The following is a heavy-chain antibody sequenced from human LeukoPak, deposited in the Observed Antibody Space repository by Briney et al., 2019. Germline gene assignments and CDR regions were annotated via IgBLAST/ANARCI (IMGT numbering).Heavy chain of an antibody. CDR3: ARVEYNWNFQPFDY. CDR1: GGSISSYS. Sequence: SETLSLTCTVSGGSISSYSWRWIRQPAGTGLEWIGRIHTSGITNYNPSLKSRVTISVDTSKNQFSLKLSSVTAADTAVYYCARVEYNWNFQPFDYWGRGTLVTVSS. D-gene: IGHD1-7*01. CDR2: IHTSGIT. J-gene: IGHJ4*02. V-gene: IGHV4-4*07.